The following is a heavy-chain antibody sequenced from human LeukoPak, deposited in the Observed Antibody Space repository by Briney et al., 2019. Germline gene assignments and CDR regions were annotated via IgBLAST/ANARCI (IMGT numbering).Heavy chain of an antibody. CDR3: ARHLTGSSVCIEY. CDR2: IYTSGST. J-gene: IGHJ4*02. Sequence: SETLSLTCTVSGGSISDYYWSWIRQPPGKGLEWIGYIYTSGSTNSNPSLKSRVTISVDTSKNQFSLKLSSVTAADTAVYYCARHLTGSSVCIEYWGQGTLVTVSS. V-gene: IGHV4-4*09. CDR1: GGSISDYY. D-gene: IGHD2-8*02.